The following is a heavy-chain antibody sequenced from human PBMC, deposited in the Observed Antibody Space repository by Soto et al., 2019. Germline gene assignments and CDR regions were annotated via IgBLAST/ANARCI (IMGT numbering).Heavy chain of an antibody. CDR3: EHRERESRSWYDTPFAY. Sequence: SGPTLVNPTQTLTLTCTFSGVSLSTSGVGVGWIRQPPGKALEWLALIYWDDDERYSPSLKSRLTITKDTSKNPVVLTMTNMEPVDTAKYYCEHRERESRSWYDTPFAYWGQGTLVTVSS. D-gene: IGHD6-19*01. V-gene: IGHV2-5*02. J-gene: IGHJ4*02. CDR1: GVSLSTSGVG. CDR2: IYWDDDE.